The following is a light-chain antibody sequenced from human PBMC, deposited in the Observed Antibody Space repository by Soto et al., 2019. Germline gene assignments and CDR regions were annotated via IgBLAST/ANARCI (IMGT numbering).Light chain of an antibody. CDR2: LNSDGSH. J-gene: IGLJ2*01. Sequence: QSVLTQSPSASASPGASVKLTCTLSSGHSSYAIAWHQQQPEKGPRYLMKLNSDGSHSKGDGIPDRFSGSSSGAERYLTISSLQSEDEADYYCQTWGTGIVVFGGGTK. CDR3: QTWGTGIVV. V-gene: IGLV4-69*01. CDR1: SGHSSYA.